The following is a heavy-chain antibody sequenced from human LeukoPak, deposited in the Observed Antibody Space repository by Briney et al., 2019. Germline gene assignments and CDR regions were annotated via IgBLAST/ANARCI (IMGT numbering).Heavy chain of an antibody. CDR2: MNPNSGNT. J-gene: IGHJ4*02. Sequence: ASVKVSCKASGYTFTSYDINWVRQATGQGLEWMRWMNPNSGNTGYAQKFQVRVTMTTDTSTSTAYMELRSLRSDDTAVYYCARVPTYDYVWGSYRYYFDYWGQGTLVTVSS. CDR3: ARVPTYDYVWGSYRYYFDY. CDR1: GYTFTSYD. V-gene: IGHV1-8*01. D-gene: IGHD3-16*02.